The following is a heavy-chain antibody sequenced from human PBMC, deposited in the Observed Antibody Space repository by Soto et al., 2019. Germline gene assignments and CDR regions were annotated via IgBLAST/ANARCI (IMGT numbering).Heavy chain of an antibody. CDR3: AKGGYNYGFLFDC. D-gene: IGHD5-18*01. CDR1: GFTFSTYA. CDR2: IYNSGGIT. V-gene: IGHV3-23*05. J-gene: IGHJ4*02. Sequence: SGGSLRLSCAASGFTFSTYAMSWVRQAPGKGLERISTIYNSGGITYYADSVKGRFTISRDNSKNTLYLQMNSLRAEDTVVYYCAKGGYNYGFLFDCWGQGTLVTVSA.